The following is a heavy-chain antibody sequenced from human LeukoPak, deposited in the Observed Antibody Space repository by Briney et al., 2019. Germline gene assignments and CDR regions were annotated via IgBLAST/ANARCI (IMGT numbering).Heavy chain of an antibody. CDR3: TRQRGYCSGGSCYGMFDY. D-gene: IGHD2-15*01. V-gene: IGHV4-39*01. J-gene: IGHJ4*02. CDR2: IYYSGST. Sequence: SETLSLTCTVSGGSVSNSNYYCGWVRQPPGKGLEWIGSIYYSGSTYYNPSLKSRVTISVDTSKNQFSLKLSSVTAADTAVYYCTRQRGYCSGGSCYGMFDYWGQGTLVTVSS. CDR1: GGSVSNSNYY.